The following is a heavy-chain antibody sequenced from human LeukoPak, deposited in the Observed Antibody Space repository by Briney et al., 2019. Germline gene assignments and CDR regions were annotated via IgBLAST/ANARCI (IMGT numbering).Heavy chain of an antibody. J-gene: IGHJ4*02. V-gene: IGHV4-39*07. D-gene: IGHD6-13*01. Sequence: SETLSLTCTVSGGSISSSSYYWGWIRQPPGEGLEWIGSIYYSGSTYYNPSLKSRVTISVDTSKNQFSLKLSSVTAADTAVYYCARDRPGGSSLDYWGQGTLVTVSS. CDR1: GGSISSSSYY. CDR3: ARDRPGGSSLDY. CDR2: IYYSGST.